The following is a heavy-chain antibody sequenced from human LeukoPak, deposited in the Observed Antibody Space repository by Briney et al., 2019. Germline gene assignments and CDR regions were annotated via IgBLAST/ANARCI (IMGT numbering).Heavy chain of an antibody. Sequence: ASVKVSCKASGYTFTGYYMHWVRQAPGQGLEWMGRMNLNSGGTNYAQKFQGRVTMTRDTSISTAYMELSRLRSDDTAVYYCATTVTRLSDFDYWGQGTLATVSS. D-gene: IGHD4-11*01. V-gene: IGHV1-2*06. CDR1: GYTFTGYY. J-gene: IGHJ4*02. CDR2: MNLNSGGT. CDR3: ATTVTRLSDFDY.